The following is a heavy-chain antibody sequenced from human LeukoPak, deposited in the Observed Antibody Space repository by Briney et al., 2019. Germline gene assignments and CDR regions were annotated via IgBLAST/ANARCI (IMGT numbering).Heavy chain of an antibody. Sequence: GGSLRLSCAAFGFTFSNYAMHWVRQAPGKGLEWVAVISHDGSNKYYADSVKGRFTISRDNSKNTLYLQMNSLRAEDTAVYYCARETGSAVGSTDFDYWGQGTLVTVSS. CDR1: GFTFSNYA. CDR3: ARETGSAVGSTDFDY. CDR2: ISHDGSNK. V-gene: IGHV3-30-3*01. D-gene: IGHD4-17*01. J-gene: IGHJ4*02.